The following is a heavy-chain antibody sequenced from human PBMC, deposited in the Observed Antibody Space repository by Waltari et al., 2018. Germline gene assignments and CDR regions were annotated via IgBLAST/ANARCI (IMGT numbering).Heavy chain of an antibody. D-gene: IGHD1-26*01. CDR3: VRGGGSFDI. CDR2: IKQDGSVK. J-gene: IGHJ3*02. Sequence: EVQLVESGGDWVQPGGSLRLSWAASGPTLSYFWMRWVRQTPGKGLEWVANIKQDGSVKYYVDSVKGRFTISRDNAKNSLYLQMNSLRVDDTAMYYCVRGGGSFDIWGQGTMVTVSS. V-gene: IGHV3-7*01. CDR1: GPTLSYFW.